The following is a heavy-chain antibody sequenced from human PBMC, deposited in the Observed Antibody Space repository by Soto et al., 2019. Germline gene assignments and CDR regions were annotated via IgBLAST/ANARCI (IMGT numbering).Heavy chain of an antibody. V-gene: IGHV3-30*18. J-gene: IGHJ4*02. CDR3: ANDIVRYTYGACDN. CDR2: ISYDGSNK. Sequence: QVQLVESGGAVVQPGKSLRLSCAASGFTFSSYGMYWIRQAPGKGLEWVAAISYDGSNKFHADSVKGRFTISRDNSQNTLYPQMNSLSTEDTAVYYCANDIVRYTYGACDNWGQGALVTVAS. D-gene: IGHD5-18*01. CDR1: GFTFSSYG.